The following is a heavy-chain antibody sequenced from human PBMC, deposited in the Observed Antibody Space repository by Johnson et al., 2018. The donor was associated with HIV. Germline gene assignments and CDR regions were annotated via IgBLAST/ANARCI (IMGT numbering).Heavy chain of an antibody. D-gene: IGHD5-12*01. CDR3: ARWGRGGYENPGLDI. Sequence: EVQVLESGGGLVQPGGSLRLSCAGSGFTLSSYWMSWVRQAPGKGLEWVANIKQDGGEKYYVDSVKGRFTISRDNARNSVFLQMNSLRVEDTAVYYCARWGRGGYENPGLDIWGQGTMVTVSS. CDR2: IKQDGGEK. CDR1: GFTLSSYW. J-gene: IGHJ3*02. V-gene: IGHV3-7*01.